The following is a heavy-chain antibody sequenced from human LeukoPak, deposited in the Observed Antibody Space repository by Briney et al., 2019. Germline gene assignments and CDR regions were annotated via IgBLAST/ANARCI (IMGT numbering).Heavy chain of an antibody. CDR2: IIPILGIA. CDR3: ARAAIAGHWFDP. J-gene: IGHJ5*02. V-gene: IGHV1-69*04. CDR1: GGTFGSYA. D-gene: IGHD2-21*01. Sequence: SVKVSCKASGGTFGSYAISWVRQAPGQGLEWMGRIIPILGIANYAQKFQGRVTITADKSTSTAYMELSSLRSEDTAVYYCARAAIAGHWFDPWGQGTLVTVSS.